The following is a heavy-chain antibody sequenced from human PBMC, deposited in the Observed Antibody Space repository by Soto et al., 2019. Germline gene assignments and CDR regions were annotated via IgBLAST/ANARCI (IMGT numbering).Heavy chain of an antibody. Sequence: EVQLVESGGGLVQPGGSLRLSCAASGFTVGPNYISWVRQAPGKGLEWVSVIYSGGATYYAESVKGRFTISRDNAKNTLYLQMNRLRAEDTAVYYCARPRPYCGGDCPDSWGQGTLVTVSS. D-gene: IGHD2-21*02. V-gene: IGHV3-66*04. CDR3: ARPRPYCGGDCPDS. CDR1: GFTVGPNY. J-gene: IGHJ4*02. CDR2: IYSGGAT.